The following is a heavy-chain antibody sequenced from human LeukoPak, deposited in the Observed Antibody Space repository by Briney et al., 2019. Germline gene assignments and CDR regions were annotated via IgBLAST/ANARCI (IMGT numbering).Heavy chain of an antibody. Sequence: SETLSLTCAVYGGSFSGYYWSWIRQPPGKGLEWIGEINHSGRTNYNPSLKRRVTISVDTSKNQFSLKLSSVTAADTAVYYCARGGGYNWFDPWGQGTLVTVSS. CDR3: ARGGGYNWFDP. CDR2: INHSGRT. V-gene: IGHV4-34*01. J-gene: IGHJ5*02. CDR1: GGSFSGYY.